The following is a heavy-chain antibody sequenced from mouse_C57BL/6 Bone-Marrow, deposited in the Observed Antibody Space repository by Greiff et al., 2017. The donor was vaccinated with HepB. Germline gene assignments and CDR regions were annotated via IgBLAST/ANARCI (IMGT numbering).Heavy chain of an antibody. D-gene: IGHD3-2*02. CDR3: ARELRLHYYAMDY. J-gene: IGHJ4*01. CDR2: ISYDGSN. V-gene: IGHV3-6*01. Sequence: EVQLVESGPGLVKPSQSLSLTCSVTGYSITSGYYWNWIRQFPGNKLEWMGYISYDGSNNYNPSLKNRISITRDTSKNQFFLKLNSVTTEDTATYYCARELRLHYYAMDYWGQGTSVTVSS. CDR1: GYSITSGYY.